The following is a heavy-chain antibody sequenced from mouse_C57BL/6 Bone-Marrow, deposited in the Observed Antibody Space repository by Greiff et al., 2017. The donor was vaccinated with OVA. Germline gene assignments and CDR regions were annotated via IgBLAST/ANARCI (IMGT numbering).Heavy chain of an antibody. CDR1: GFNIKDDY. CDR3: THFSFDY. V-gene: IGHV14-4*01. Sequence: VQLKQSGAELVRPGASVKLSCTASGFNIKDDYMHWVKQRPEQGLEWIGWIDPENGDTEYASKFQGKATITADTSSNTAYLQLSSLTSEDTAVYYCTHFSFDYWGQGTTLTVSS. CDR2: IDPENGDT. J-gene: IGHJ2*01.